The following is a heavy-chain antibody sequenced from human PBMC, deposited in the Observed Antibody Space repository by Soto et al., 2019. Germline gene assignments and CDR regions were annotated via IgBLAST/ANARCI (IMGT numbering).Heavy chain of an antibody. V-gene: IGHV3-23*01. J-gene: IGHJ4*02. CDR3: AKDQVGYCSGGSGYWLD. CDR2: ISGSGGST. D-gene: IGHD2-15*01. CDR1: GFTFSSYA. Sequence: EVQLLESGGGLVQPGGSLRLSCAASGFTFSSYAMSWVRQAPGKGLEWVSAISGSGGSTYYADSVKGRFTISRDNSKNXXYLQMNSLRAEDTAVYYCAKDQVGYCSGGSGYWLDWGQGTLVTVSS.